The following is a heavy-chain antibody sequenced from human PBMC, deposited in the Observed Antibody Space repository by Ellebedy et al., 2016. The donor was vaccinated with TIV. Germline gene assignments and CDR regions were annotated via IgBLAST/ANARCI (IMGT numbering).Heavy chain of an antibody. V-gene: IGHV4-61*01. CDR1: GGSVSSGSYY. CDR3: ARGRRMGYMDV. Sequence: SETLSLTXTVSGGSVSSGSYYWSWIRQPPGKGLEWIGYIYYSGSTNYNPSLKSRVTISVDTSKNQFSLKLSSVTAADTAVYYCARGRRMGYMDVWGKGTTVTVSS. J-gene: IGHJ6*03. CDR2: IYYSGST. D-gene: IGHD2-15*01.